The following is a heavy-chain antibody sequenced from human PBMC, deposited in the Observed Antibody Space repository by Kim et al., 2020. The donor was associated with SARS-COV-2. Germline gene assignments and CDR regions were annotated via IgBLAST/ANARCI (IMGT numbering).Heavy chain of an antibody. Sequence: GGSLRLSCAASGFTFSLSAMSWVRQAPGKGLEWVSSITDNSDATYYADSVKGRFTISRDNPKNTLYLQMNSLGAEDTALYFCVKKFWVAGTGDESWGQGTLVIVSS. V-gene: IGHV3-23*01. CDR1: GFTFSLSA. J-gene: IGHJ4*02. CDR2: ITDNSDAT. D-gene: IGHD1-1*01. CDR3: VKKFWVAGTGDES.